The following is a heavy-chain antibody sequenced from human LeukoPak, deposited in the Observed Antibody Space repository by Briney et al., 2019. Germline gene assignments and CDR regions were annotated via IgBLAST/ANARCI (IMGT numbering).Heavy chain of an antibody. CDR3: ARDQGPYYYDSSGSGFDP. CDR1: GYTFTSYD. D-gene: IGHD3-22*01. Sequence: GESLKVSCKASGYTFTSYDINWVRQATGQGLEWMGWMNPNSGNTNYAQKLQGRVTMTTDTSTSTAYMELRSLRSDDTAVYYCARDQGPYYYDSSGSGFDPWGQGTLVTVSS. CDR2: MNPNSGNT. V-gene: IGHV1-18*01. J-gene: IGHJ5*02.